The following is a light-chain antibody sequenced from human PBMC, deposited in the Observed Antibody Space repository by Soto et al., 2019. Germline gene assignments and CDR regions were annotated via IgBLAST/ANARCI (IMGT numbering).Light chain of an antibody. Sequence: QSALTQPPSASGSPGQPVTISCTGTSSDVGGYNYVSWYQQHPGKAPKLMIYEVSKRPSGVPDRFSGSKSGNTASLTVSGLQAEDEADYYCSSYAGSNLWVFGGGTQLTVL. CDR2: EVS. CDR3: SSYAGSNLWV. CDR1: SSDVGGYNY. V-gene: IGLV2-8*01. J-gene: IGLJ3*02.